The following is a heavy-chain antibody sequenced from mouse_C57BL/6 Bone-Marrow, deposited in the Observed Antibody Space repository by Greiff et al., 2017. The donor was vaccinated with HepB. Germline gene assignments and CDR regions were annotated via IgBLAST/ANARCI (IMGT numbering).Heavy chain of an antibody. CDR3: ARRASGYPDY. CDR1: GYTFTSYT. D-gene: IGHD3-2*02. V-gene: IGHV1-4*01. CDR2: INPSSGYT. Sequence: QVQLKESGAELARPGASVKMSCKASGYTFTSYTMHWVKQRPGQGLEWIGYINPSSGYTKYNQKFKDKATLTADKSSSTAYMQLSSLTSEDSAVYYCARRASGYPDYWGQGTTLTVSS. J-gene: IGHJ2*01.